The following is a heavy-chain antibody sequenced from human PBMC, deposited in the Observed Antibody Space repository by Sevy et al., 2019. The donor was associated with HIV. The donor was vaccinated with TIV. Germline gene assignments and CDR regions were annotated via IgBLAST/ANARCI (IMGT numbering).Heavy chain of an antibody. CDR3: ASQPQYYYDSSGYPQYYFDY. Sequence: SETLSLTCTVYGGSISSYYWSWIRQLPGKGLEWIGYIHYSGSTNYNPSLKTRVPISVDTSKNQFSLKRSSVTAADTAVHYGASQPQYYYDSSGYPQYYFDYWGQGTLVTVSS. CDR2: IHYSGST. D-gene: IGHD3-22*01. V-gene: IGHV4-59*13. J-gene: IGHJ4*02. CDR1: GGSISSYY.